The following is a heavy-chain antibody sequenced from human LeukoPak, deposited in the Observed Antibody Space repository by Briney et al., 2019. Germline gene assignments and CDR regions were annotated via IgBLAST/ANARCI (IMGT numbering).Heavy chain of an antibody. CDR2: ISSSSSTI. Sequence: GGSLRLSCAASGFTFSSYSMNWVRQAPGKGLEWVSYISSSSSTIYYADSVKGRFTISRDNAKNSLYLQMNSLRAEDTAVYYCARGCAPVFYYHMDVWGKGTTVTVSS. D-gene: IGHD3-16*01. CDR1: GFTFSSYS. V-gene: IGHV3-48*01. J-gene: IGHJ6*03. CDR3: ARGCAPVFYYHMDV.